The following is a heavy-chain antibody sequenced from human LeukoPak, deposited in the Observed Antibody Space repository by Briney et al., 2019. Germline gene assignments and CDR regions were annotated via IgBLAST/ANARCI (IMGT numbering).Heavy chain of an antibody. CDR1: GFTFSSYG. D-gene: IGHD3-22*01. CDR3: ARAWANVEGPDYYDSSGPDAFDI. Sequence: GRSLRLSCAASGFTFSSYGMHWVRQAPGKGLEWVAVIWYDGSNKYYADSVKGRFTISRDNTKNTLYLQMNSLRAEDTAVYYCARAWANVEGPDYYDSSGPDAFDIWGQGTMVTVSS. CDR2: IWYDGSNK. J-gene: IGHJ3*02. V-gene: IGHV3-33*01.